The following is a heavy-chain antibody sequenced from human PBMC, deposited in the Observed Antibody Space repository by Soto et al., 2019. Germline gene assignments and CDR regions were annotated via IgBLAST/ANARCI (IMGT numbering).Heavy chain of an antibody. CDR1: GGSISSYY. D-gene: IGHD3-10*01. V-gene: IGHV4-59*01. CDR2: IYYSGST. J-gene: IGHJ6*02. Sequence: PSETLSLTCTVSGGSISSYYWSWIRQPPGKGLEWIGYIYYSGSTNYNPSLKSRVTISVDTSKNQFSLKLSSVTAADTAVYYCARLYYYGSGSHLGYYGMDVWGQGTTVTVSS. CDR3: ARLYYYGSGSHLGYYGMDV.